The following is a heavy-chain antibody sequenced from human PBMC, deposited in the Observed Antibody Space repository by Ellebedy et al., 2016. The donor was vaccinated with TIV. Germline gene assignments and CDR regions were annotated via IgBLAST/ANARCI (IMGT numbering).Heavy chain of an antibody. Sequence: MPSETLSLTCTVSDGSVRSYYWSWMRQPAGKGLEWLGRIYSSGSTNYNPSLKSRLTMSLDTSKNQFSLKMTSVTAADTAKYYCARASGFRTFDYWGQGTLVTVSS. CDR2: IYSSGST. J-gene: IGHJ4*02. CDR1: DGSVRSYY. CDR3: ARASGFRTFDY. D-gene: IGHD3-9*01. V-gene: IGHV4-4*07.